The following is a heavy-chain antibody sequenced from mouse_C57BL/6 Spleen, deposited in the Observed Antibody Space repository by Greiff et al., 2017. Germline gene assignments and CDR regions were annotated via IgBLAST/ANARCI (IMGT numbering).Heavy chain of an antibody. D-gene: IGHD4-1*01. CDR3: TRGTGDFDY. Sequence: QVQLQQSGAELVRPGASVTLSCKASGYTFTDYEMHWVKQTPVHGLEWIGAIDPETGGTAYNQKFKGKAILTADKSSSSADMGLRSLTSEDSAVYYCTRGTGDFDYWGQGTTLTVSS. CDR2: IDPETGGT. V-gene: IGHV1-15*01. J-gene: IGHJ2*01. CDR1: GYTFTDYE.